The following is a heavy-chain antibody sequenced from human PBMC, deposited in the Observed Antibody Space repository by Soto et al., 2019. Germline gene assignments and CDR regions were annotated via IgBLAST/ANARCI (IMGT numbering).Heavy chain of an antibody. J-gene: IGHJ4*02. CDR1: GFTFSSYA. Sequence: QVQLVESGGGVVQPGRSLRLSCAASGFTFSSYAMHWVRQAPGKGLEWVAVISYDGSNKYYADSVKGRFTISRDNSKNSLYLQMNSLRAEDTAVYYCARDRGPFCGGVCYLGYFDYWGQGTLVTVSS. V-gene: IGHV3-30-3*01. CDR2: ISYDGSNK. D-gene: IGHD2-21*02. CDR3: ARDRGPFCGGVCYLGYFDY.